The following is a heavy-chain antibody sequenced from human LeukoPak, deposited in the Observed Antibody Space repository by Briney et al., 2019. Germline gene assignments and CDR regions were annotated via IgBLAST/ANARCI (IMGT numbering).Heavy chain of an antibody. D-gene: IGHD3-3*01. V-gene: IGHV1-69*05. Sequence: ASVKVSCKASGGTFSSYAISWVRQAPGQGLEWMGGIIPIFGTANYAQKFQGRVTITTDESTSTAYMELRSLRSDDTAVYYCARDKGRRYYDFWSGYYTEPDYWGQGTLVTVSS. J-gene: IGHJ4*02. CDR1: GGTFSSYA. CDR2: IIPIFGTA. CDR3: ARDKGRRYYDFWSGYYTEPDY.